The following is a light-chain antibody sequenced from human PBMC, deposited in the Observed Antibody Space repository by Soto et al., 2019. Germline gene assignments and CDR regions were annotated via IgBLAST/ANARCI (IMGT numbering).Light chain of an antibody. CDR2: GAY. CDR1: QSISSN. CDR3: QQYNNWPPRT. Sequence: EILMTQSPATLSVSPGERATLSCRASQSISSNLAWYKQKPGQAPRLLIYGAYTRATGIPARFSGGGSGTEFTLTISSLQSEDFALYYCQQYNNWPPRTFGQGTKVDIK. J-gene: IGKJ1*01. V-gene: IGKV3-15*01.